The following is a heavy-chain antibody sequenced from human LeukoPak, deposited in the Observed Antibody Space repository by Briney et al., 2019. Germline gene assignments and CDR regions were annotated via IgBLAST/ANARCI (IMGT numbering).Heavy chain of an antibody. V-gene: IGHV1-2*02. CDR3: ARDREAHDFWSGYAPGDAFDI. D-gene: IGHD3-3*01. CDR2: INPNSGGT. CDR1: GYTFTGYY. J-gene: IGHJ3*02. Sequence: ASVKVSCKASGYTFTGYYMHWVRQAPGQGLEWMGWINPNSGGTNYAQKFQGRVTMTRDTSISTAYMELSRLRSDDTAVYYCARDREAHDFWSGYAPGDAFDIWGQGTTVTVSS.